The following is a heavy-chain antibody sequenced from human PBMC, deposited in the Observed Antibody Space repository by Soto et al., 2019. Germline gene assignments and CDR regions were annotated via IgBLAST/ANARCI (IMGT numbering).Heavy chain of an antibody. J-gene: IGHJ6*02. Sequence: ASVKVSCKASGYTFTSYYMHWVRQAPGQGLEWMGIINPSGGSTSYAQKFQGRVTMTRDTSTSTVYMELSSLRSEDTAVYYCARDLSVSNRHYYYYYGMDVWGQGTTVTVS. CDR3: ARDLSVSNRHYYYYYGMDV. CDR2: INPSGGST. CDR1: GYTFTSYY. V-gene: IGHV1-46*01. D-gene: IGHD4-4*01.